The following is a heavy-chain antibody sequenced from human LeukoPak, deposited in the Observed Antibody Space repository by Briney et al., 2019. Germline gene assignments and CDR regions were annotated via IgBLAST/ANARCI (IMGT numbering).Heavy chain of an antibody. J-gene: IGHJ4*02. CDR2: ITWDAGST. Sequence: GGSLRLSCAASKFTFSTFSMSWVRQAPGKGLEWVSLITWDAGSTYYADSVKGRFTISRDNTKNSLYLQMNSLRAEDTAVYYCATIEAVRFHYWGQGTLVTVSS. D-gene: IGHD4-17*01. CDR1: KFTFSTFS. V-gene: IGHV3-23*01. CDR3: ATIEAVRFHY.